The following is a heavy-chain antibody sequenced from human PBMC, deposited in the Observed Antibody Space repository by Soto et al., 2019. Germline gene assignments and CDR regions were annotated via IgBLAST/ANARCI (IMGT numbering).Heavy chain of an antibody. J-gene: IGHJ4*02. CDR1: GGSLSGYY. Sequence: QVQLQQWGAGLLKPSETLSLTCAVYGGSLSGYYWNCIRQPPGKGLEWIGEFNPSGSTNYNPSLKSRVTLSVDTSKNQFSLKLSSVTAAVSAVYYCARGLGRIFDYWGQGTLVTVSS. CDR2: FNPSGST. V-gene: IGHV4-34*01. D-gene: IGHD1-26*01. CDR3: ARGLGRIFDY.